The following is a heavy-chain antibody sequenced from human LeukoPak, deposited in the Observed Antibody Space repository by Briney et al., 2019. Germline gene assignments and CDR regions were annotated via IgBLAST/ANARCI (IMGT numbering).Heavy chain of an antibody. CDR1: GYTFTGYY. J-gene: IGHJ4*02. V-gene: IGHV1-2*02. Sequence: VASVKVSCKASGYTFTGYYMHWVRQAPGQGLERMGWINPNSGGTNYAQKFQGRVTMTRDTSISTAYMELSRLRSDDTAVYYCARDPEGAGYSSSWYDYWGQGTLVTVSS. D-gene: IGHD6-13*01. CDR2: INPNSGGT. CDR3: ARDPEGAGYSSSWYDY.